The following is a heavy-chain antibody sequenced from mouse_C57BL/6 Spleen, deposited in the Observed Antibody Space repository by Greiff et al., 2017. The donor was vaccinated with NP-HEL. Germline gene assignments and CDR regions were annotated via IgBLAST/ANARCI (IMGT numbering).Heavy chain of an antibody. CDR2: IRNKANNHAT. Sequence: EVKVEESGGGLVQPGGSMKLSCAASGFTFSDAWMDWVRQSPEKGLEWVAEIRNKANNHATYYAESVKGRFTISRDDSKSSVYLQMNSLRAEDTGIYYCTRRGTTVVDPPWFAYWGQGTLVTVSA. J-gene: IGHJ3*01. D-gene: IGHD1-1*01. V-gene: IGHV6-6*01. CDR3: TRRGTTVVDPPWFAY. CDR1: GFTFSDAW.